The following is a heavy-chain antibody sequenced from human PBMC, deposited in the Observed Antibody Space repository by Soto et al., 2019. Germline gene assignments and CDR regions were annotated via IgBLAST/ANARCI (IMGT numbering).Heavy chain of an antibody. D-gene: IGHD3-10*01. CDR3: ARVPSGSVDP. CDR1: GGSISSGGYY. J-gene: IGHJ5*02. Sequence: QVQLQESGPGLVKPSQTLSLTCTVSGGSISSGGYYWSWIRQHPGKGLEWIGYIYYSGSTDYNPSLKSRVTIAVDTSKNPCSLKLSSVTAADTGVYYCARVPSGSVDPWGQGTLVTFSS. V-gene: IGHV4-31*03. CDR2: IYYSGST.